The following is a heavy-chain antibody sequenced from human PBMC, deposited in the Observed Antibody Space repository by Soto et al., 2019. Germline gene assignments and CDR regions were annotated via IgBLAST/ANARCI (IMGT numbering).Heavy chain of an antibody. D-gene: IGHD3-16*01. CDR2: ISGSGGST. V-gene: IGHV3-23*01. J-gene: IGHJ4*02. CDR1: GFTVSSYA. Sequence: GGSLRLSCAASGFTVSSYAMSWVRQAPGKGLEWVSAISGSGGSTYYADSVKGRFTISRDNSKNTLYLQMNSLRAEDTAVYYCAKPTKSGGYFDYWGQGTLVTVSS. CDR3: AKPTKSGGYFDY.